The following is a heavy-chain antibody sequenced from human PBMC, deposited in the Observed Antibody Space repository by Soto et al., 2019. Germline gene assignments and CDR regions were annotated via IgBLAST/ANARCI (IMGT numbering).Heavy chain of an antibody. CDR1: GFTFSSYG. D-gene: IGHD3-3*01. J-gene: IGHJ6*02. V-gene: IGHV3-30*18. CDR2: ISYDGSNK. CDR3: AKDIRAYYDFWSGAYGMDV. Sequence: GGSLRLSCAASGFTFSSYGMHWVRQAPGKGLEWVAVISYDGSNKYYADSVKGRFTISRDNSKKTLYLQMNSLRAEDTAVYYCAKDIRAYYDFWSGAYGMDVWGQGTTVTVSS.